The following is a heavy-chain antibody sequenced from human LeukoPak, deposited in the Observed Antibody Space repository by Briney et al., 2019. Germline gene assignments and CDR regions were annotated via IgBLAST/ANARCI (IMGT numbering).Heavy chain of an antibody. V-gene: IGHV1-46*01. Sequence: GASVKVSCKASGYTFTSYYMHWVRQAPGQGLEWMGIIKPSGGGTSYAQKFQGRVTMTGDTSTSTVYMELSSLTSDDTAVYYCARDGEPAVPGGAYYYGMDVWGQGTTVTVSS. CDR2: IKPSGGGT. CDR3: ARDGEPAVPGGAYYYGMDV. CDR1: GYTFTSYY. J-gene: IGHJ6*02. D-gene: IGHD6-19*01.